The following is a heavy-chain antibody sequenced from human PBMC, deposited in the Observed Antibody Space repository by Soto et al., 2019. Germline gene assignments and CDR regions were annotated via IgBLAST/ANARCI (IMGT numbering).Heavy chain of an antibody. CDR1: CYTFTSYD. CDR3: ARSYRDGYNLLDY. D-gene: IGHD5-12*01. CDR2: MNPNSGNT. V-gene: IGHV1-8*01. J-gene: IGHJ4*02. Sequence: ASVQVPCKASCYTFTSYDIHWVRQATGQGLEWMVWMNPNSGNTGYAQKFQGRVTVTSNTSISTAYMELSSLRSEDTAVYYCARSYRDGYNLLDYWGQGTLVTVSS.